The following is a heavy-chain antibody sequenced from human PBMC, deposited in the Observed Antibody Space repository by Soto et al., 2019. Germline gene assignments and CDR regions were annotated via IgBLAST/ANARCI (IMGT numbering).Heavy chain of an antibody. Sequence: ASVKVSCKASGYPFTSYAMHWVRQAPGQRLEWMGWINDGNGNKKYSQKFQGRVTITSDTSASTAYMELSSQRSQHTAVYYCARVQYYDFCRGYQTYYYYGMDVWGQGSTVTVSS. D-gene: IGHD3-3*01. CDR2: INDGNGNK. CDR1: GYPFTSYA. CDR3: ARVQYYDFCRGYQTYYYYGMDV. V-gene: IGHV1-3*01. J-gene: IGHJ6*02.